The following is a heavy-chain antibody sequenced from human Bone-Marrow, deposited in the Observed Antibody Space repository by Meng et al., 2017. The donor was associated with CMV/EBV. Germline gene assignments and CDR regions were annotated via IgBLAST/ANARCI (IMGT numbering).Heavy chain of an antibody. J-gene: IGHJ3*02. CDR2: ISYDGSNK. Sequence: GESLKISCAASGFTFSSYAMHWVRQAPGKGLEWVAVISYDGSNKYYADSVKGRFTISRDNSKNTLYLQMNSLRAEDTAVYYCARGWAWYQPPGGDAFDIWGQGTLVTVSS. V-gene: IGHV3-30*04. D-gene: IGHD2-2*01. CDR3: ARGWAWYQPPGGDAFDI. CDR1: GFTFSSYA.